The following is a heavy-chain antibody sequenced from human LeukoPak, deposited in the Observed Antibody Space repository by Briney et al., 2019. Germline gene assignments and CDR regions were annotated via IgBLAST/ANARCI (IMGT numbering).Heavy chain of an antibody. V-gene: IGHV4-39*01. Sequence: SETLSLTCTVSGGSISSSSYYWGWIRQPPGKGLEWIGSIYYSGSTYYNPSLKSRVTISVDTSKNQFSLKLSSVTAADTAVYYCARPEGSGWWDWGQGTLVTVSS. CDR1: GGSISSSSYY. D-gene: IGHD6-19*01. CDR3: ARPEGSGWWD. CDR2: IYYSGST. J-gene: IGHJ4*02.